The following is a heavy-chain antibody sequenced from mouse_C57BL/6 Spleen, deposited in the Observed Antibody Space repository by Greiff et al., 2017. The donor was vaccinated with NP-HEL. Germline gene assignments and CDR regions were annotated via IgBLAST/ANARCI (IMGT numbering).Heavy chain of an antibody. Sequence: EVQLQQSGPELVKPGASVKISCKASGYTFTDYYMNWVKQSHGKSLEWIGDINPNNGGTSYNQKLKGKATLTVDKSSSTAYMELRSLTSEDSAVYYCARDYYGSSGYFDYWGQGTTLTVSS. CDR2: INPNNGGT. CDR1: GYTFTDYY. D-gene: IGHD1-1*01. J-gene: IGHJ2*01. V-gene: IGHV1-26*01. CDR3: ARDYYGSSGYFDY.